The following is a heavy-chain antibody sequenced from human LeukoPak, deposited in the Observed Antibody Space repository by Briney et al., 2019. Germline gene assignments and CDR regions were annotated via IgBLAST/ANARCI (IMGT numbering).Heavy chain of an antibody. CDR3: ARDGTYDSSGYYYGVFDY. J-gene: IGHJ4*02. CDR1: GFPFNSNY. Sequence: PGGSLSLSCAASGFPFNSNYMSWVRQAPGKGLEWVSVIYSGVSTYSADSVKGRFTISRDNSKNTLYLQMNSLRAEDTAVYYCARDGTYDSSGYYYGVFDYWGQGTLVTVSS. V-gene: IGHV3-53*01. D-gene: IGHD3-22*01. CDR2: IYSGVST.